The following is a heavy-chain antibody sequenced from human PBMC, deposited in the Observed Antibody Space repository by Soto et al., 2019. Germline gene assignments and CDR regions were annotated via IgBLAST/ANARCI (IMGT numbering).Heavy chain of an antibody. V-gene: IGHV4-59*08. CDR3: ARHRREYSGYDFGYYYYMDV. CDR1: GGSISSYY. Sequence: PSETLSLTCTVSGGSISSYYWSWIRQPPGKGLEWIGYIYYSGSTNYNPSLKSRVTISVDTSKNQFSLKLSSVTAADTAVYYCARHRREYSGYDFGYYYYMDVWGKGTTVTVSS. J-gene: IGHJ6*03. D-gene: IGHD5-12*01. CDR2: IYYSGST.